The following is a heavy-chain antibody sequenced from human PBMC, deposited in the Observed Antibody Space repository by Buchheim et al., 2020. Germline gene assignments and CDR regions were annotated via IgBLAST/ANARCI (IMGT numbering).Heavy chain of an antibody. D-gene: IGHD3-16*02. V-gene: IGHV4-34*01. CDR2: INHTGST. CDR1: GGSFSGDY. Sequence: QVQLQQWGAGLLKPSETLSLTCAVYGGSFSGDYWNWIRQPPGKGLEWIGEINHTGSTNYNPSLKSRVTISVDTSKNQFSLKLSSVTAADAAVYYCARRLLLVGGVIVHPHNWFDPWGQGTL. CDR3: ARRLLLVGGVIVHPHNWFDP. J-gene: IGHJ5*02.